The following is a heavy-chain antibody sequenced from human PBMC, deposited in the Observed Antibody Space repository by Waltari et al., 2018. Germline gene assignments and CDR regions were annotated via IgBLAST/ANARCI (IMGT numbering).Heavy chain of an antibody. CDR1: GFSLRSHG. D-gene: IGHD3-3*01. CDR2: ISYDGSSK. Sequence: QEQVVESGGGVVQPGRSLRLSCAASGFSLRSHGMHWVRQAPGKGLEWVAVISYDGSSKLYGDSVRGRFTISRDNSQNTVYLQMDSLRTEDTAVYYCARDVTPFDFWSGAIDCWGQGTLVTVSS. V-gene: IGHV3-30*03. J-gene: IGHJ4*02. CDR3: ARDVTPFDFWSGAIDC.